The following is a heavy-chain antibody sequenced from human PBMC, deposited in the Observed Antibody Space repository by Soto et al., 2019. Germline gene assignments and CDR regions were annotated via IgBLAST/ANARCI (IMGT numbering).Heavy chain of an antibody. CDR3: ARSTYYYDSSGYYYYYYGMDV. CDR1: GGSISSSSYY. Sequence: SETLSLTCTVSGGSISSSSYYWGWIRQPPGKGLEWIGSIYYGGSTYYNPSLKSRVTISVDTSKNQFSLKLSSVTAADTAVYYCARSTYYYDSSGYYYYYYGMDVWGQGTTVTVSS. D-gene: IGHD3-22*01. CDR2: IYYGGST. J-gene: IGHJ6*02. V-gene: IGHV4-39*01.